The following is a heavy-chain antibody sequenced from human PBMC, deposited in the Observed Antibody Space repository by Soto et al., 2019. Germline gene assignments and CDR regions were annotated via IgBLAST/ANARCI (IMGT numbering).Heavy chain of an antibody. Sequence: QVQLVQSGAEVKKPGASVKVSCKASGYTFTSYGISWVRQSPGQGLEWMGWISAYNGNTKYAQKLQGRVTMATDTSTSTAYMELRSLRSDGTAVYYGAIDLGAQIVDYWGQGTLVTVSS. D-gene: IGHD1-26*01. CDR2: ISAYNGNT. V-gene: IGHV1-18*01. CDR3: AIDLGAQIVDY. J-gene: IGHJ4*02. CDR1: GYTFTSYG.